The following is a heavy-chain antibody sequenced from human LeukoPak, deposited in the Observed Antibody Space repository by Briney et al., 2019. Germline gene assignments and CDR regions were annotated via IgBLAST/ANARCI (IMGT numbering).Heavy chain of an antibody. J-gene: IGHJ3*02. CDR1: GGSISSSSYY. D-gene: IGHD2-21*02. Sequence: PSETLSLTCTVSGGSISSSSYYWGWIRHPPGKGPEWIGSIYYSGSTYYNPSLKSRVTISVDTSKNQFSLKLSSVTAADTAVYYCASQGVVVTASYAFDIWGQGTMVTVSS. CDR3: ASQGVVVTASYAFDI. V-gene: IGHV4-39*01. CDR2: IYYSGST.